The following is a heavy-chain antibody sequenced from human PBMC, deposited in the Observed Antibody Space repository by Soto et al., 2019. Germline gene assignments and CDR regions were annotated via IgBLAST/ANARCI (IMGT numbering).Heavy chain of an antibody. Sequence: EVQLVESGGGLVQPGGSLRLSCAASGFTVSSYEMDWVRQAPGKGLEWVAYISISGCTYYGDSVEGRFTISGDNADNSLRLEMNSLRDEDTAVYYCTKETSVMNRGDYAFDFRGRWTMVTVS. D-gene: IGHD2-8*01. J-gene: IGHJ3*01. CDR1: GFTVSSYE. CDR2: ISISGCT. CDR3: TKETSVMNRGDYAFDF. V-gene: IGHV3-48*03.